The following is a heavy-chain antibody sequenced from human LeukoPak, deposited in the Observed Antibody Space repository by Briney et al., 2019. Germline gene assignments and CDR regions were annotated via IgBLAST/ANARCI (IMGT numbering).Heavy chain of an antibody. CDR1: GLTFSSDA. CDR3: AKGRACGQWNCQGSDY. V-gene: IGHV3-23*01. J-gene: IGHJ4*02. Sequence: GGSLRLSCAASGLTFSSDAMYWVRQAPGKGLEWVLGVSDSGDGTHYADSVKGRFTISRDNSKNTLYLQMNNLRAEDTAVYYCAKGRACGQWNCQGSDYWGQGTLVTVSS. CDR2: VSDSGDGT. D-gene: IGHD1-7*01.